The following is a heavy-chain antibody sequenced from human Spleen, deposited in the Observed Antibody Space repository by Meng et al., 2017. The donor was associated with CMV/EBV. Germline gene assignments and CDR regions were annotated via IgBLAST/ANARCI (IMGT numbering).Heavy chain of an antibody. CDR3: ARDFTFPHPGEFDY. V-gene: IGHV4-59*01. D-gene: IGHD1-14*01. Sequence: SETLSLTCTVSGGSISSYYWSWIRQPPGKGLEWIGYVYYSGSTNYNPSLKSRVTISLNMSKNQFALKLTSVTAADTAVYYCARDFTFPHPGEFDYWGQGTLVTVSS. J-gene: IGHJ4*02. CDR2: VYYSGST. CDR1: GGSISSYY.